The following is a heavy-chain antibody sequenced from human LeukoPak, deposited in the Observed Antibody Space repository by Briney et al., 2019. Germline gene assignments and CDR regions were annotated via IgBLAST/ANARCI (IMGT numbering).Heavy chain of an antibody. CDR3: AKDCQLWSKGDFDY. Sequence: PGGSLRLSCAASGFTFSSYAMSWVRQAPGKGLEWVSGISDNGGSTNYVDSVKGRFTISRDNSKSTLFLQMDSLRAEDTAVYYCAKDCQLWSKGDFDYWGQGTLVTVSS. CDR2: ISDNGGST. CDR1: GFTFSSYA. V-gene: IGHV3-23*01. D-gene: IGHD5-18*01. J-gene: IGHJ4*02.